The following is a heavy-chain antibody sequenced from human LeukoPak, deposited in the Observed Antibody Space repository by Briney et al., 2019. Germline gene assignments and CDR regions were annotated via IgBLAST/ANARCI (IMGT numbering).Heavy chain of an antibody. CDR2: ISAYNGNT. Sequence: ASVKVSCKASGYTFTSYGISWVRQPHGQGLEWMGWISAYNGNTNYAQKLQGRITMTTDTSTSTAYMELRSLRSDDAAVYYCAREVGSYGSEYFDLWGRGTLVTVSS. J-gene: IGHJ2*01. D-gene: IGHD3-10*01. CDR1: GYTFTSYG. CDR3: AREVGSYGSEYFDL. V-gene: IGHV1-18*01.